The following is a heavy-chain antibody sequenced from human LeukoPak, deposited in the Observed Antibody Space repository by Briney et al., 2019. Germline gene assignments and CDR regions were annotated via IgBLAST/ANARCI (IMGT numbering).Heavy chain of an antibody. Sequence: SGGSLRLSCAASGFTFSSYSMNWVRQAPGKGLEWVSSISSSSSSTIYYADSVKGRFTISRDNAKNSLYLQMNSLRAEDTAVYYCARDPDYGSGSYCFDYWGQGTLVTVSS. CDR2: ISSSSSSTI. J-gene: IGHJ4*02. D-gene: IGHD3-10*01. CDR1: GFTFSSYS. V-gene: IGHV3-48*01. CDR3: ARDPDYGSGSYCFDY.